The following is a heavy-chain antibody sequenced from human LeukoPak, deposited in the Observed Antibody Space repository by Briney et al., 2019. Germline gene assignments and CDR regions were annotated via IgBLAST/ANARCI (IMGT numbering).Heavy chain of an antibody. J-gene: IGHJ6*03. V-gene: IGHV4-59*08. D-gene: IGHD5-18*01. CDR3: ARVRAMDYYYYYYMDV. CDR2: IYYSGST. CDR1: GGSISSYY. Sequence: SETLSLTCTVSGGSISSYYWSWIRQPPGKGLEWIGYIYYSGSTNYNPSLKSRVTISVDTSKNQLSLKLSSVTAADTAVYYCARVRAMDYYYYYYMDVWGKGTTVTVSS.